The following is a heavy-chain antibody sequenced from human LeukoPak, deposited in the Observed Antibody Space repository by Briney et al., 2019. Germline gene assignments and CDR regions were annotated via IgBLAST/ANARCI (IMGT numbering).Heavy chain of an antibody. CDR1: GFTFGDFW. CDR2: IKHDGSEK. D-gene: IGHD6-19*01. CDR3: VRIKGAVAGYFDY. V-gene: IGHV3-7*01. J-gene: IGHJ4*02. Sequence: GGSLRLSCAPSGFTFGDFWMSCVRQAPGKGLEWVANIKHDGSEKYYVDSVKGRFTISRDNAKDSLYLQMYSLRAEDTALYYCVRIKGAVAGYFDYWGQGTLVTVSS.